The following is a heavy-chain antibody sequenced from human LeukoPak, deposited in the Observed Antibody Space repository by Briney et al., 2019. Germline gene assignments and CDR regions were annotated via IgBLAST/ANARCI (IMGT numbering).Heavy chain of an antibody. CDR2: IYYSGST. Sequence: SETLSLTCTVSGGSISSGGYYWSWIRQHPGKGLEWIGYIYYSGSTYYNPSLKRPGSISVDTSKNQFSLKLSSVTAADTAVYSCARGGLGRYWYFDLWGRGTLVTVSS. J-gene: IGHJ2*01. V-gene: IGHV4-31*01. CDR1: GGSISSGGYY. D-gene: IGHD3-9*01. CDR3: ARGGLGRYWYFDL.